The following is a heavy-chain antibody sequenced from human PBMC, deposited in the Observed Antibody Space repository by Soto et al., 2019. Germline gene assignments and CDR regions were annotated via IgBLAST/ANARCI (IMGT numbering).Heavy chain of an antibody. D-gene: IGHD2-21*02. V-gene: IGHV1-18*04. CDR3: ARDYCGSYNCYSKNWLDP. CDR1: GYTFTNFG. CDR2: INPFNGNT. J-gene: IGHJ5*02. Sequence: ASVKVSCKTSGYTFTNFGVTWVRQAPGQGLEWMGWINPFNGNTNSTQKFQGRVTMTADTSTSTAYLELRSLRSDDTAVYYCARDYCGSYNCYSKNWLDPWGQGTLVTSPQ.